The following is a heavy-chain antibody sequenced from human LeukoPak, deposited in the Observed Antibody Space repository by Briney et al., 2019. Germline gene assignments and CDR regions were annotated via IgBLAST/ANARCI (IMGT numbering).Heavy chain of an antibody. CDR3: ARGFLGYDSSDYAFSYY. CDR2: MNPNNGNT. CDR1: GYTFTSYD. Sequence: GASVKVSCKASGYTFTSYDITWARQATGQGLEWMGWMNPNNGNTGYAQRFQGRVTLTRDTSISTAYMELSSLRSEDTAVYYCARGFLGYDSSDYAFSYYWGQGTLVTVSS. J-gene: IGHJ4*02. V-gene: IGHV1-8*01. D-gene: IGHD3-22*01.